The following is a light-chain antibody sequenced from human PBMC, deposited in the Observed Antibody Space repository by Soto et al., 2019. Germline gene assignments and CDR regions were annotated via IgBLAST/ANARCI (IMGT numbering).Light chain of an antibody. Sequence: QSALIQPPSVSGSPGQSITFSCTGTSSDVGTYDYVSWYQQCPGTVPKPMIYNVNPRPSGVPDRFSGSKSGNTASMIISGLQSEDEADYYCAAWDDSLNGRVFGGGTKLTVL. CDR1: SSDVGTYDY. CDR2: NVN. CDR3: AAWDDSLNGRV. J-gene: IGLJ3*02. V-gene: IGLV2-11*01.